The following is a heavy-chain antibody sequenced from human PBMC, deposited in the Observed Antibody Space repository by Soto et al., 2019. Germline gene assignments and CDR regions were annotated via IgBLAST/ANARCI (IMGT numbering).Heavy chain of an antibody. Sequence: SVKVSCKTSGYTFTGYVVDWVRQAPGQGLEWMGWINSGNGNTKYSEKFQGRVTITRDTSARTAYMELNSLTSEDTAVYYCARGLTIFGVVIGYWGQGTLVTVSS. CDR1: GYTFTGYV. D-gene: IGHD3-3*01. J-gene: IGHJ4*02. CDR3: ARGLTIFGVVIGY. CDR2: INSGNGNT. V-gene: IGHV1-3*01.